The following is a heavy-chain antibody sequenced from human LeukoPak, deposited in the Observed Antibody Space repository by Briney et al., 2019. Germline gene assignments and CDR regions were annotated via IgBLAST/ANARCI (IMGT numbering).Heavy chain of an antibody. CDR1: GFTFSSYA. V-gene: IGHV3-23*01. CDR2: ISGSGGST. Sequence: GGSLRLSCAASGFTFSSYAMSWVRQAPGKGLEWVSAISGSGGSTYYADSVKGRLTISRDNSKNTLYLQMNSLRAEDTAVYYCAKDMSNTAAGTIDYRGQGTLVTVSS. D-gene: IGHD6-13*01. J-gene: IGHJ4*02. CDR3: AKDMSNTAAGTIDY.